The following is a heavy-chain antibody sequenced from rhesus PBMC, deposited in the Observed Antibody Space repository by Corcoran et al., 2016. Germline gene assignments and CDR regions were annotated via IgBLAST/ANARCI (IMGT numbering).Heavy chain of an antibody. J-gene: IGHJ4*01. CDR2: IYGSGSST. CDR3: ASSYSSWSYLDY. CDR1: GGSISSSY. Sequence: QLQLQESGPGLVKPSETLSVTCAVSGGSISSSYWSWIRQAPGKGLEWIGYIYGSGSSTNYNPSPKSRFTLSVDTSKNQLSLKLSSVTAADTAVYYCASSYSSWSYLDYWGQGVLVTVSS. D-gene: IGHD6-13*01. V-gene: IGHV4-169*01.